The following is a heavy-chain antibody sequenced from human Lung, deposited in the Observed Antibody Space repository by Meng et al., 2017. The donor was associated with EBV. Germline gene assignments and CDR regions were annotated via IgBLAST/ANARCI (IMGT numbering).Heavy chain of an antibody. CDR3: SASSTLFSPPSFTP. CDR1: GYTFTSYG. Sequence: QVQLVQSGAEVKKPGXSVKVSCKASGYTFTSYGISWVRQAPGQGLEWMGWISAYNSNTNYAQKLQGRVTMTTDTSTSTAYMELRSLRSDDTAVYYFSASSTLFSPPSFTPWGQGTLVTVSS. CDR2: ISAYNSNT. J-gene: IGHJ5*02. V-gene: IGHV1-18*01. D-gene: IGHD2-15*01.